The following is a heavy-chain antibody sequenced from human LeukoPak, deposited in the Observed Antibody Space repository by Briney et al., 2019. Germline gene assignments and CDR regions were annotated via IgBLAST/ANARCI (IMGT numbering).Heavy chain of an antibody. CDR1: GGSISSDSYY. Sequence: PSETLSLTCAVSGGSISSDSYYWGWIRQPPGKGLEWIGSIYYGGSTYYNPSLKSRVTISVDTSKNQFSLKLTSVTAADAAAYFCARHSRNCSGAYCYLYYWGQGTLVTVSS. V-gene: IGHV4-39*01. CDR2: IYYGGST. D-gene: IGHD2-15*01. J-gene: IGHJ4*02. CDR3: ARHSRNCSGAYCYLYY.